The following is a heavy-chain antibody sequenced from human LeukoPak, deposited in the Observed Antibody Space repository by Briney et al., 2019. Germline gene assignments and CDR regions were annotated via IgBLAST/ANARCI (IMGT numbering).Heavy chain of an antibody. V-gene: IGHV4-34*01. CDR3: ARGPKGMRDY. CDR1: GGSFSGYY. CDR2: VNHNGST. Sequence: PSETLSLTCAVYGGSFSGYYWSWIRQPPGKGREWVGEVNHNGSTNYNPSLKSRVTISVDTSKHPFSLKLSSLTAADTAVYYCARGPKGMRDYWGQGTLVTVSS. J-gene: IGHJ4*02.